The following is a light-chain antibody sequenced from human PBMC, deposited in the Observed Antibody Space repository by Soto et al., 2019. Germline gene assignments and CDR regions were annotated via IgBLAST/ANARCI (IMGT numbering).Light chain of an antibody. CDR2: GAS. J-gene: IGKJ2*01. V-gene: IGKV3-15*01. CDR1: QSVSSN. Sequence: EIVMTQSPATLSVSPGERATLSCRASQSVSSNLAWYQQKPGQAPRLLIYGASTRATGIPARFSGSGSGTEFTLTISSLQSEEFAVYYCQQYNNWPPVVRGTFGQGTKLEIK. CDR3: QQYNNWPPVVRGT.